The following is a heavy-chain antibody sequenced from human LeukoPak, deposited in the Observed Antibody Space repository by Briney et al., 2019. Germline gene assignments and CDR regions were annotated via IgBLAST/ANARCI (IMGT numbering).Heavy chain of an antibody. CDR3: VRGSLASGVVVYYYYYLDV. D-gene: IGHD3-3*01. CDR2: ISASRDIT. V-gene: IGHV3-48*01. Sequence: GSLRLSGAASGFNYSSYTMNWVRQAPGMGLEWLSYISASRDITYYADSVKGRFTISRDNAKNSLYLQMNSLRAEDTAVYYCVRGSLASGVVVYYYYYLDVWGKGTTVTVSS. J-gene: IGHJ6*03. CDR1: GFNYSSYT.